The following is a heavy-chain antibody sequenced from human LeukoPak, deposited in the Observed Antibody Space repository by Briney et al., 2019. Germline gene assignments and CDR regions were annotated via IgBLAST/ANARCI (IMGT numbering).Heavy chain of an antibody. J-gene: IGHJ3*01. CDR1: GGSIISGSYY. Sequence: SETLSLTCTVSGGSIISGSYYWSWIRQPAGRGLEWIGRIYTSGSTNYHPSLRSRVTISLDTSKNQFSLKLSSVTAADTAVYYCARVKWSDGGHSFDVWGQGTLVTVSS. CDR2: IYTSGST. V-gene: IGHV4-61*02. CDR3: ARVKWSDGGHSFDV. D-gene: IGHD2-15*01.